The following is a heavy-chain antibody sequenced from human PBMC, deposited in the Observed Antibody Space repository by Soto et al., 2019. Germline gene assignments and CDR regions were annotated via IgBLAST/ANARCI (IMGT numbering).Heavy chain of an antibody. CDR3: SADLPYWGAYAFDY. CDR2: IKSKVDGGTI. CDR1: GFNFNAAW. Sequence: WGSLRLSCAASGFNFNAAWMNWVRQSPGKGLEWVGRIKSKVDGGTIDYAAPVKGRFTISRDDSKNTLYLEMNSLKTEDTALYYCSADLPYWGAYAFDYWGQGTLVTVSS. J-gene: IGHJ4*02. V-gene: IGHV3-15*07. D-gene: IGHD3-16*01.